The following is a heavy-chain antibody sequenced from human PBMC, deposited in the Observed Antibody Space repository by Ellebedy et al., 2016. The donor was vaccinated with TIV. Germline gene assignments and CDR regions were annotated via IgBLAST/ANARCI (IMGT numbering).Heavy chain of an antibody. J-gene: IGHJ3*02. D-gene: IGHD4-23*01. CDR1: GYSFPTYW. CDR3: ATHYGGGGHDGFDI. Sequence: GESLKISCKGSGYSFPTYWIGWVRQMPGKGLEWMGIIYPGDDDTRYSPSFQGQVTISADKSSSPAYLQWSSLNASDTAMYYCATHYGGGGHDGFDIWGQGTTVIVSS. CDR2: IYPGDDDT. V-gene: IGHV5-51*01.